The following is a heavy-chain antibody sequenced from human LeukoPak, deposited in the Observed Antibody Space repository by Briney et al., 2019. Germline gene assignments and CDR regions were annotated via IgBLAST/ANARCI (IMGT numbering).Heavy chain of an antibody. CDR3: ARERPYCSGGSCYYRRNWFDP. J-gene: IGHJ5*02. D-gene: IGHD2-15*01. CDR1: GFTFSSYA. Sequence: GSLRLSCAASGFTFSSYAMHWVRQAPGKGLEWVAVISYDGSNKYYADSVKGRFTISGDNSKNTLYLQMNSLRAEDTAVYYCARERPYCSGGSCYYRRNWFDPWAREPWSPSP. V-gene: IGHV3-30-3*01. CDR2: ISYDGSNK.